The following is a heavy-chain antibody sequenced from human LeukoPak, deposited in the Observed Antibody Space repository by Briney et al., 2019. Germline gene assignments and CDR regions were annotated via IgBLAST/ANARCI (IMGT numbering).Heavy chain of an antibody. Sequence: GGSLRLSCAASGFTFSSYAMHWVRQAPGKGLEWVAVIPYDGSNKYYADSVKGRFTISRDNSKNTLYLQMNSLRAEDTAVYYWARVQGYCSGGSCHHWGQGTLVTVSS. CDR1: GFTFSSYA. CDR2: IPYDGSNK. J-gene: IGHJ5*02. D-gene: IGHD2-15*01. CDR3: ARVQGYCSGGSCHH. V-gene: IGHV3-30-3*01.